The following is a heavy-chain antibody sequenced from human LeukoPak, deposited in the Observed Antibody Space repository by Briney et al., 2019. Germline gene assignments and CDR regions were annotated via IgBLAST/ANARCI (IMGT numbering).Heavy chain of an antibody. J-gene: IGHJ4*02. CDR1: GFTFSSYA. Sequence: AGGYLTRSCAASGFTFSSYAMSWVRQAPGKGLEWVSAISGSGGSTYYADSVKGRFTISRDNSKNTLYLQMNSLRAEDTAVYYCATYITMIVVVITGAFDYWGQGTLVTVSS. V-gene: IGHV3-23*01. CDR3: ATYITMIVVVITGAFDY. CDR2: ISGSGGST. D-gene: IGHD3-22*01.